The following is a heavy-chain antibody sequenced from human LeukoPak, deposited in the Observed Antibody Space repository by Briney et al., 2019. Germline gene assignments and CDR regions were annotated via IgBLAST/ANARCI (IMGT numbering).Heavy chain of an antibody. CDR2: IYYSGST. CDR1: GFTFSDYY. V-gene: IGHV4-30-4*08. Sequence: LRLSCAASGFTFSDYYMSWIRQAPGKGLEWLGYIYYSGSTYYNPSLKSRVTISVDTSKNQFSLKLSSVTAADTAVYYCAREFGGNSVHYYYYGMDVWGQGTTVTVSS. CDR3: AREFGGNSVHYYYYGMDV. J-gene: IGHJ6*02. D-gene: IGHD4-23*01.